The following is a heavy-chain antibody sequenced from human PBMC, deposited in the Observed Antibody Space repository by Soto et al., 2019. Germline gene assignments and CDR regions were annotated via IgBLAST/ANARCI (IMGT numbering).Heavy chain of an antibody. CDR2: IIPIFGTA. D-gene: IGHD1-26*01. CDR3: ARDANGSGAFDI. V-gene: IGHV1-69*13. Sequence: SGKVSCEASGGTFSSYAISWVRQAPGQGLEWMGGIIPIFGTANYAQKFQGRVTITADESTSTAYMELSSLRSEDTAVYYCARDANGSGAFDIWGQGTMVTVSS. J-gene: IGHJ3*02. CDR1: GGTFSSYA.